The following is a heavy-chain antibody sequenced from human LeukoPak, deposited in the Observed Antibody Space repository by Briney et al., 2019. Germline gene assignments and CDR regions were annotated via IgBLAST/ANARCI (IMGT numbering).Heavy chain of an antibody. J-gene: IGHJ3*02. D-gene: IGHD2-15*01. V-gene: IGHV3-7*01. CDR1: GFTFSTYR. CDR3: ARHRSGGSQDDAFDI. Sequence: GGSLRLSCAASGFTFSTYRMTWVRQAPGKGLEWVADIKEDGSEKYYGDSVKGRFTISRQNAKNSPFLQMNSLRVEDTAVYYCARHRSGGSQDDAFDIWGQGTMVTVSS. CDR2: IKEDGSEK.